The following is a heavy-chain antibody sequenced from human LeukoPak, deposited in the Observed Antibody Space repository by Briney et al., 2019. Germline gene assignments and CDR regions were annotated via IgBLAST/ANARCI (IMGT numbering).Heavy chain of an antibody. CDR3: AKAQPASLYDFDI. V-gene: IGHV3-30*02. Sequence: ESGGGVVQPGGSLRLSCAASGFTFSSYGMHWVRQAPGKGLEWVAFIRYDGSNKYYADSVKGRFTISRDNSKNTLYLQMNSLRAEDTAVYYCAKAQPASLYDFDIWGQGTMVTVSS. CDR2: IRYDGSNK. J-gene: IGHJ3*02. CDR1: GFTFSSYG. D-gene: IGHD1-14*01.